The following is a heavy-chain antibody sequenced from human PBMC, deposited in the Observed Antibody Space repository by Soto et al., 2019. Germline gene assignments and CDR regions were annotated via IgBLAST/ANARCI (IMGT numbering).Heavy chain of an antibody. CDR2: IYSGGTYS. V-gene: IGHV3-74*01. CDR3: TRGPRPISTGTGAY. J-gene: IGHJ4*02. D-gene: IGHD3-10*01. CDR1: GFIFKMYW. Sequence: PGGSLRLSCAASGFIFKMYWMHWVRQSPGKGLVWISRIYSGGTYSDYADSVRGRFTISRDNVNDTLYLQMNNLRAEDSGLYYCTRGPRPISTGTGAYWGQGTQVTV.